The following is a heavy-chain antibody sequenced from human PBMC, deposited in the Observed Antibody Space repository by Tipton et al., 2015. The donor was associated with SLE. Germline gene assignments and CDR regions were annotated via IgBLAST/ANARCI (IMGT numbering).Heavy chain of an antibody. CDR3: ARGELGSAFDI. D-gene: IGHD7-27*01. J-gene: IGHJ3*02. Sequence: TLPLTCTVSGGSISSYYWSWIRQPPGKGLEWIGYIYYSGSTNYNPSLKSRVTISVDTSKNQFSLKLSSVTAADTAVYYCARGELGSAFDIWGQGTMVTVSS. V-gene: IGHV4-59*01. CDR1: GGSISSYY. CDR2: IYYSGST.